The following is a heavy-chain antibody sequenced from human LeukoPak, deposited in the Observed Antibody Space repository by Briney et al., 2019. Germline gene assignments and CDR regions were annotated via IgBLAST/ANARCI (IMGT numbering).Heavy chain of an antibody. CDR3: ARQECCSGGSCYTWFDS. D-gene: IGHD2-15*01. CDR1: GYSFTNSW. CDR2: IYPADSDI. J-gene: IGHJ5*01. V-gene: IGHV5-51*01. Sequence: AESLKISCKGSGYSFTNSWIGWVRLMPGKGLEWMGIIYPADSDIRYSPSFQGQVTISADKSINTAYLQWSSLKASDTAMYYCARQECCSGGSCYTWFDSWGQGTLVTVSP.